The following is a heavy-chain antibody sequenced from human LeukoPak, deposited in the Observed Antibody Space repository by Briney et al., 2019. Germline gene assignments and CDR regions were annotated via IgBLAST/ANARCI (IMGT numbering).Heavy chain of an antibody. D-gene: IGHD3-3*01. CDR1: GDSISSGSYY. CDR3: ARAGQLRFLAGAFDI. Sequence: PSETLSLTCTVSGDSISSGSYYWSWIRQPAGKGLEWIGRIYTSGSTNYNPSLKSRVTISVDTSKNQFSLKLSSVTAADTAVYYCARAGQLRFLAGAFDIWGQGTMVTVSS. V-gene: IGHV4-61*02. J-gene: IGHJ3*02. CDR2: IYTSGST.